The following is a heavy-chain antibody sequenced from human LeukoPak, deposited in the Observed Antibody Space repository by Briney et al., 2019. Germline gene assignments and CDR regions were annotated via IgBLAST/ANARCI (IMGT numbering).Heavy chain of an antibody. V-gene: IGHV3-7*01. CDR1: GFTFSDYW. CDR3: ARGHLDP. Sequence: GGSLRLSCAASGFTFSDYWMNWIRQAPGKGLEWVARIMKDGNEKYYVESIKGRFTISRDNAKNALYLQMNGLRAEDTGAYYCARGHLDPWGQGTLVTVSS. CDR2: IMKDGNEK. J-gene: IGHJ5*02.